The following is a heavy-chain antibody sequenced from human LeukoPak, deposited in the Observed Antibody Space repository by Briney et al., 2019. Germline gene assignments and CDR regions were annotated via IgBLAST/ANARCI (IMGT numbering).Heavy chain of an antibody. Sequence: GGSLRLSCAASGFTFSSFAMSWVRQAPGKGLEWVSALSDGGSSTYYADSVKGRFTIYRDNSKNTLYLHMNSLRVEDTAVYYCAKTLWGLTLLSSDHWGQGTLVTVSS. D-gene: IGHD2-21*02. CDR3: AKTLWGLTLLSSDH. CDR1: GFTFSSFA. J-gene: IGHJ4*02. CDR2: LSDGGSST. V-gene: IGHV3-23*01.